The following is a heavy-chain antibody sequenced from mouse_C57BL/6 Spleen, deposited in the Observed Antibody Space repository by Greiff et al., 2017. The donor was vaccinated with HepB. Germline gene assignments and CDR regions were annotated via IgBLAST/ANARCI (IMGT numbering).Heavy chain of an antibody. CDR2: ISSGGDYI. CDR1: GFTFSSYA. V-gene: IGHV5-9-1*02. Sequence: EVQVVESGEGLVKPGGSLKLSCAASGFTFSSYAMSWVRQTPEKRLEWVAYISSGGDYIYYADTVKGRFTISRDNARNTLYLQMSSLKSEDTAMYYCTRDLTGTEFDYWGQGTTLTVSS. D-gene: IGHD4-1*01. CDR3: TRDLTGTEFDY. J-gene: IGHJ2*01.